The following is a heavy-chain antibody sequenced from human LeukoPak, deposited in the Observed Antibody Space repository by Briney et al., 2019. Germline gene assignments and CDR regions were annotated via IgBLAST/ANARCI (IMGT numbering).Heavy chain of an antibody. CDR2: IDPSDSYT. CDR3: ARRTVYGDYTFDY. Sequence: GESLKISCKGSGYSFTSYWIGWVRQMPGKGLEWMGRIDPSDSYTNYSPSFQGHVTISAGKSISTAYLQWSSLKASDTAMYYCARRTVYGDYTFDYWGQGTLVTVSS. V-gene: IGHV5-10-1*01. J-gene: IGHJ4*02. CDR1: GYSFTSYW. D-gene: IGHD4-17*01.